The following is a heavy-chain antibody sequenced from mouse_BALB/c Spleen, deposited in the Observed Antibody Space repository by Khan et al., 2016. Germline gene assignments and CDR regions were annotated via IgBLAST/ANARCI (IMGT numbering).Heavy chain of an antibody. Sequence: QIQLVQSGPELKKPGETVKISCKASGYTFTDYSMHWVKQAPGKGLKWMGWINTETGEPTYAEDFKGRLAFSLETSASTAYLQINNLRNEDPATYFCATGNYCDYWGQGTTLAVSS. V-gene: IGHV9-2-1*01. CDR2: INTETGEP. CDR1: GYTFTDYS. CDR3: ATGNYCDY. D-gene: IGHD4-1*01. J-gene: IGHJ2*01.